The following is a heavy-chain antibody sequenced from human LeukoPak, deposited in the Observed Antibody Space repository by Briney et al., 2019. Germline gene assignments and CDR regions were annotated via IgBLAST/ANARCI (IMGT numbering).Heavy chain of an antibody. J-gene: IGHJ6*03. D-gene: IGHD2-21*01. V-gene: IGHV3-23*01. Sequence: GGSLRLSCAASGFTFSSYAMSWVRQAPGKGLEWVSAISGSGGSTYYANSVKGRFTISRDNSKNTLYLQMNSLRAEDTAVYYCAKEVIAHYYYYMDVWGKGTTVTVSS. CDR3: AKEVIAHYYYYMDV. CDR2: ISGSGGST. CDR1: GFTFSSYA.